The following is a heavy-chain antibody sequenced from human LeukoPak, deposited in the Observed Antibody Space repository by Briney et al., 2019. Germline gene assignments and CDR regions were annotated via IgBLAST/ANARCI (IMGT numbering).Heavy chain of an antibody. CDR2: IYTSGST. CDR1: GGSVSSGSYY. V-gene: IGHV4-61*02. CDR3: ARSMWGGLGAFDI. J-gene: IGHJ3*02. D-gene: IGHD2/OR15-2a*01. Sequence: PSETLSLTCTVSGGSVSSGSYYWSWIRQPAGKGLEWIGRIYTSGSTNYNPSLKSRVTISVDTSKNQFSLKLSSVTAADTAVYYCARSMWGGLGAFDIWGQGTMVTVSS.